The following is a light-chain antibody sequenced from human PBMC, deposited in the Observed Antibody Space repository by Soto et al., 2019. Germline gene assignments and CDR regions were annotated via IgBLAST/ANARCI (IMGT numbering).Light chain of an antibody. CDR2: EVS. CDR3: SSYEGSNNFV. Sequence: QSALTQPPSASGSPGQSVTISCTGTSSDVGGYNYVSWFQQHPGKAPKLMIYEVSKRPSGVPDRFSGSKSGNTAFLTVSGLQAEDEADYYCSSYEGSNNFVFGTGTKVTVL. CDR1: SSDVGGYNY. J-gene: IGLJ1*01. V-gene: IGLV2-8*01.